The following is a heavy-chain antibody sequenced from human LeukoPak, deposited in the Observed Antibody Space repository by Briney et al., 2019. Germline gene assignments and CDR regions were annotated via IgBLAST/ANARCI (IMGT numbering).Heavy chain of an antibody. CDR1: GFTFSSYW. CDR2: IYSGGST. Sequence: PGGSLRLSCAASGFTFSSYWMHWVRQAPGKGLVWVSVIYSGGSTYYADSVKGRFTISRDNAKNSLYLQMNSLRAEDTAVYYCARPRHYDILTGLDYWGQGTLVTVSS. J-gene: IGHJ4*02. D-gene: IGHD3-9*01. CDR3: ARPRHYDILTGLDY. V-gene: IGHV3-53*01.